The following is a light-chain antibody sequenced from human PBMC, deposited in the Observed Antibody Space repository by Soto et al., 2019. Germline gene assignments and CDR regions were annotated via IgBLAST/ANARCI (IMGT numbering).Light chain of an antibody. V-gene: IGKV3-20*01. CDR2: GAS. J-gene: IGKJ3*01. CDR1: QSVSSIY. Sequence: EIVLTQSPGTLSLSPGERATLSCRASQSVSSIYLAWYQQKPGQAPRLLIYGASSRATGFPDRFSGSGSGTDYTLTISRLEPEDFAVYYCQQYGDSLFTFGPGTKVDLK. CDR3: QQYGDSLFT.